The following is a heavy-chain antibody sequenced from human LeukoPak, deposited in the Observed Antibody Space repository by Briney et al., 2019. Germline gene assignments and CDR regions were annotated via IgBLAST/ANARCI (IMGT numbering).Heavy chain of an antibody. V-gene: IGHV3-21*04. J-gene: IGHJ3*02. CDR3: ARGPQLWLRGAFDI. Sequence: KPGGSLRLSCAASGFSFSTYTMNWVRQAPGKGLEWVSSISAASYYIYYADSVKGRFAISRDDAKNSLFLQMNSLRAEDTAVYYCARGPQLWLRGAFDIWGQGTMVTVSS. D-gene: IGHD5-18*01. CDR2: ISAASYYI. CDR1: GFSFSTYT.